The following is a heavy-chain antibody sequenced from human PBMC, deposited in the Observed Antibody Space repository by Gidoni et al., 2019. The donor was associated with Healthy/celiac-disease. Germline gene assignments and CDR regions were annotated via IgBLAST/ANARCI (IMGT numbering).Heavy chain of an antibody. CDR3: ARADYYDSSANFGY. Sequence: QVQLQESGPGLVKPSATLSLTCAVSGYSISRGYYWGCIRQPPGKGLEWIGSIYHSGSTYYNPSLKSRVTISVDTSKNQFSLKLSSVTAADTAAYYCARADYYDSSANFGYWGQGTLVTVSS. D-gene: IGHD3-22*01. J-gene: IGHJ4*02. CDR2: IYHSGST. V-gene: IGHV4-38-2*01. CDR1: GYSISRGYY.